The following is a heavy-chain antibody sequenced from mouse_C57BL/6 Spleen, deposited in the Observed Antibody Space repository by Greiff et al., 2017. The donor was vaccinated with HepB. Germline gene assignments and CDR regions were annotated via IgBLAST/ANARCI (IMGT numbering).Heavy chain of an antibody. CDR1: GYAFSSYW. CDR2: IYPGDGDT. D-gene: IGHD2-5*01. J-gene: IGHJ4*01. CDR3: ARGEYYSNLGAMDY. V-gene: IGHV1-80*01. Sequence: VQLQQSGAELVKPGASVKISCKASGYAFSSYWMNWVKQRPGKGLEWIGQIYPGDGDTNYNGKFKGKATLTADKSSSTAYMQLSSLTSEDSAVYFCARGEYYSNLGAMDYWGQRTSVTVSS.